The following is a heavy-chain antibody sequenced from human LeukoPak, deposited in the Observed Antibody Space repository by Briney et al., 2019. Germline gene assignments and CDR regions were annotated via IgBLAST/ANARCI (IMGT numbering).Heavy chain of an antibody. CDR3: ARGRDGKTITGAFDI. V-gene: IGHV3-53*01. D-gene: IGHD5-24*01. CDR2: IYSGGST. J-gene: IGHJ3*02. Sequence: GSLRLSCAASGFTVSSNYMSWVRQAPGKGLEWVSVIYSGGSTYYADSVKGRFTISRDNSKNTLYLQMNSLRAEDTAVYYCARGRDGKTITGAFDIWGQGTMVAVSS. CDR1: GFTVSSNY.